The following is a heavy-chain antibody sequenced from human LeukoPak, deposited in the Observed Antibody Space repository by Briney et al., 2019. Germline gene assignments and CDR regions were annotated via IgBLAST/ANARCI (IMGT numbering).Heavy chain of an antibody. D-gene: IGHD1-26*01. CDR3: ATTASGGDYYYYYYMDV. Sequence: PSETLSLTCTVSGGSIGSYYWSWIRQPPGKGLEWIGYIYYSGSTNYNPSLKSRVTISVDTSKNQFSLKLSSVTAADTAVYYCATTASGGDYYYYYYMDVWGKGTTVTVSS. CDR2: IYYSGST. CDR1: GGSIGSYY. V-gene: IGHV4-59*01. J-gene: IGHJ6*03.